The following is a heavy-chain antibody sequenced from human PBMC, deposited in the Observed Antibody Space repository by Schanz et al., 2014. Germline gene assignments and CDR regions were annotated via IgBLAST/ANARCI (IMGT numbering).Heavy chain of an antibody. CDR2: IYHYGST. Sequence: QLRLQESGPGLVKPSGTLSLTCAVSGGSISTSDWWTWVRQSPGKGLEWIGEIYHYGSTNYNPSLKSRVTILVDKSKTQFSLRLSSVTAADTAIYFCARWSDSRLDYWGQGTLVAVSA. J-gene: IGHJ4*02. CDR1: GGSISTSDW. D-gene: IGHD3-3*01. CDR3: ARWSDSRLDY. V-gene: IGHV4-4*02.